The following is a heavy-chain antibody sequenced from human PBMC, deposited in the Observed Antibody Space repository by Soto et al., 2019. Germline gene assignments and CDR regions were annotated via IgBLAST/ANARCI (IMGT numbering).Heavy chain of an antibody. CDR1: GYNFIENA. CDR2: INCDNGNT. V-gene: IGHV1-3*01. Sequence: QVQLVQSGADVKKPGASVKVSCKTSGYNFIENAVHWVRQAPGQGLEWMGWINCDNGNTKYSRKMQGRLTISRDKSATTVYMELSALTSEDTAVYCCARDDVGRAWPYWGQGTLVSVSS. J-gene: IGHJ4*02. D-gene: IGHD3-16*01. CDR3: ARDDVGRAWPY.